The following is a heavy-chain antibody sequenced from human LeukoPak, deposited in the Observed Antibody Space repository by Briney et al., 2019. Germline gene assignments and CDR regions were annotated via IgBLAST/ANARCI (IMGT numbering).Heavy chain of an antibody. CDR2: INHSGST. V-gene: IGHV4-34*01. J-gene: IGHJ6*04. CDR1: GGSFSGYY. D-gene: IGHD1-26*01. CDR3: ASGPGGSYYHV. Sequence: SQTLSLTCAVYGGSFSGYYSSWIRQPPGKWLEWIGEINHSGSTSYNPSLKSRVTISVDTSKNQFSLKLSSVTAADTAVYYCASGPGGSYYHVWGKGTTVTVSS.